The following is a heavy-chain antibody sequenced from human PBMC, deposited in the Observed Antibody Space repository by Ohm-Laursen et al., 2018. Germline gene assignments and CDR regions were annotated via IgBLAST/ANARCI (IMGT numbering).Heavy chain of an antibody. CDR1: GFTFTSSA. D-gene: IGHD6-19*01. CDR2: IVVGSGNT. Sequence: SVKVSCKASGFTFTSSAMQWVRQARGQRLEWIGWIVVGSGNTNYAQKFQERVTITRDMSTSTAYMELSSLRSEDTAVYYCAAGYSSGWYGSGYWGQGTLVTVSS. J-gene: IGHJ4*02. V-gene: IGHV1-58*02. CDR3: AAGYSSGWYGSGY.